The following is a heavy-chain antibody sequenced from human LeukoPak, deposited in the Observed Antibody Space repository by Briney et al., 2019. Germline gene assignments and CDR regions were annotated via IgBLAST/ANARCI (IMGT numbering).Heavy chain of an antibody. V-gene: IGHV3-11*04. D-gene: IGHD2-2*01. J-gene: IGHJ4*02. CDR3: ARRFRGYCSSTSCYLDY. CDR1: GFIFSNFA. CDR2: ISSSGSTI. Sequence: GGSLRLSCAASGFIFSNFAMSWVRQAPGKGLEWVSYISSSGSTIYYADSVKGRFTISRDNAKNSLYLQMNSLRAEDTAVYYCARRFRGYCSSTSCYLDYWGQGTLVTVSS.